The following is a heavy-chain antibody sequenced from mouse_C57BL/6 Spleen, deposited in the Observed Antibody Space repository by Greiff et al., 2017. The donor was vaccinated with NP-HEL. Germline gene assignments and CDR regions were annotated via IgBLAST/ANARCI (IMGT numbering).Heavy chain of an antibody. CDR3: ASPPLGRGADDYFDY. V-gene: IGHV14-3*01. Sequence: EVQGVESVAELVRPGASVKLSCTASGFNIKNTYMHWVKQRPEQGLEWIGRIDPANGNTKYAPKFQGKATITADTSSNTAYLQLSSLTSEDTAIYYCASPPLGRGADDYFDYWGQGTTLTVSS. CDR2: IDPANGNT. D-gene: IGHD4-1*01. J-gene: IGHJ2*01. CDR1: GFNIKNTY.